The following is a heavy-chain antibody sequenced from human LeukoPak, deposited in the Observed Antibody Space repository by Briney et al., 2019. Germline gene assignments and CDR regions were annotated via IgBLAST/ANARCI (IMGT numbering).Heavy chain of an antibody. J-gene: IGHJ4*02. V-gene: IGHV3-30*02. Sequence: PGGSLRLSXSASGFTFSGCGMHWVRQAPGKGLEWLAFIRYDGGNKHYADSVKGRFTISRDNSMNTLYLQMNSLRAEDAAMYYCATDPHYYDSGGYPYYFDYWGQGTLVTVSS. CDR2: IRYDGGNK. D-gene: IGHD3-22*01. CDR1: GFTFSGCG. CDR3: ATDPHYYDSGGYPYYFDY.